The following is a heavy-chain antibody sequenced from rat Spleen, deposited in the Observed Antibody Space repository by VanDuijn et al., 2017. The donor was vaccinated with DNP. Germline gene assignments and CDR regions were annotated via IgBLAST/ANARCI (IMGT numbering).Heavy chain of an antibody. J-gene: IGHJ2*01. V-gene: IGHV3-1*01. CDR1: GYSITSNY. CDR3: ARWTRYFDY. CDR2: ISYSGGT. Sequence: EVQLQESGSGLVKPSQSLSLTCSVTGYSITSNYWVWIRKFPGNKLEYIGHISYSGGTNYNPSLKSRISITRDTSKNHCFLHLNSVTTEDTAPYSCARWTRYFDYWGQGVMVTVSS. D-gene: IGHD1-7*01.